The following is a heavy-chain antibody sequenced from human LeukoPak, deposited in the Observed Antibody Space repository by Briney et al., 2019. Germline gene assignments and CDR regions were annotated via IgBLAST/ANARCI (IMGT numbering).Heavy chain of an antibody. CDR1: VFTFSSYG. CDR2: IRYDGSNK. D-gene: IGHD5-24*01. V-gene: IGHV3-30*02. CDR3: AKSVEIDAFDI. Sequence: GGSLRLSRAASVFTFSSYGMHAVRQAPGRGLAGVAFIRYDGSNKYYEDSVKGRFTTSRDNSKNTLYLQMNSLSAEDTAVYYCAKSVEIDAFDIWGQGTMVTVSS. J-gene: IGHJ3*02.